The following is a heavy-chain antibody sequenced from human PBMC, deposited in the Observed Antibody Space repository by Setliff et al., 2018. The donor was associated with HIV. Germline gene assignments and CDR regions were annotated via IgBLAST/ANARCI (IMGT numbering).Heavy chain of an antibody. CDR3: ARRGKTENHYVLNWFDP. CDR2: IFYTGRT. J-gene: IGHJ5*02. Sequence: PSETLSLTCTVSGGSIGSSGYYWGWIRQPPGKGLEWLGSIFYTGRTTYNPSLRSLVPISLDPSKTQFSLSLTSVTAADTAMYYCARRGKTENHYVLNWFDPWGQGILVTVSS. CDR1: GGSIGSSGYY. V-gene: IGHV4-39*07. D-gene: IGHD3-10*02.